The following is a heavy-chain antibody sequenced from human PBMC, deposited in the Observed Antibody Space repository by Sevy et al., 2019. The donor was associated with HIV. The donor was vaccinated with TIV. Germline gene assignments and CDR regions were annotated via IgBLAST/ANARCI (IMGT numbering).Heavy chain of an antibody. CDR2: IKQDMSEK. CDR3: ARAQQVTMLVVIGGLYFDF. D-gene: IGHD3-22*01. J-gene: IGHJ4*02. CDR1: GFTFSSYW. V-gene: IGHV3-7*01. Sequence: GGSLRLSCAASGFTFSSYWMTWVRQAPGKGLEWVANIKQDMSEKYYADSVKGRFTISRDNARNSLYLEMESLRAEDTAVYYCARAQQVTMLVVIGGLYFDFWGQGTLVTVSS.